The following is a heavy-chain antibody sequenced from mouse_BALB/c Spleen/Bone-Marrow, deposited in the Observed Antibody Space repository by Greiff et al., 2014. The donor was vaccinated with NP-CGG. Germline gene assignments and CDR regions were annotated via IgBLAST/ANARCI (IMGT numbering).Heavy chain of an antibody. V-gene: IGHV1-18*01. CDR1: GYTFTEYT. CDR2: INPNNGGT. D-gene: IGHD2-3*01. J-gene: IGHJ3*01. CDR3: ARWKDGYYSWFAY. Sequence: EVQLQQSGPELVKPWASVKISCKTSGYTFTEYTMHWVKQSHGKSLEWIGGINPNNGGTSYNQKFKGKATLTVDKSSSTAYMELRSPTSEDSAVYYCARWKDGYYSWFAYWGQGTLVTVSA.